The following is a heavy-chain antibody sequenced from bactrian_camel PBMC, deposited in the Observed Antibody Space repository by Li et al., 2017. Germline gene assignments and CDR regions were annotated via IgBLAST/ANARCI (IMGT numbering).Heavy chain of an antibody. CDR1: GDTYSSVC. J-gene: IGHJ4*01. V-gene: IGHV3S40*01. D-gene: IGHD3*01. Sequence: DVQLVESGGGSVQTGGSLRLSCAVSGDTYSSVCIAWFRQAPGKEREGVAARSPGSGITYYADPVKGRFTISRDNIKNTVYLQMSSLKPEDTAMYYCAADRCAGWSGLKSEDWYLYWGQGTQVTVS. CDR2: RSPGSGIT. CDR3: AADRCAGWSGLKSEDWYLY.